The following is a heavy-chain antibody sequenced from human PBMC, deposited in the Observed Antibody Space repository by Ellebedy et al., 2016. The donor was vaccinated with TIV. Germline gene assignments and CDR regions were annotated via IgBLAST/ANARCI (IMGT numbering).Heavy chain of an antibody. V-gene: IGHV3-23*01. CDR3: AKCDRDYYGSGSPQGAFDY. CDR1: GFTFSSYA. CDR2: ISGSGGST. J-gene: IGHJ4*02. D-gene: IGHD3-10*01. Sequence: GGSLRLSXAASGFTFSSYAMSWVRQAPGKGLEWVSAISGSGGSTYYADSVKGRFTISRDNSKNTLYLQMNSLRAEDTAVYYCAKCDRDYYGSGSPQGAFDYWGQGTLVTVSS.